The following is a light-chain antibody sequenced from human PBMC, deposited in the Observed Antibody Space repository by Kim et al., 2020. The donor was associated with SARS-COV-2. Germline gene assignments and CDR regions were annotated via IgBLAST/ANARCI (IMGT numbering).Light chain of an antibody. CDR3: QSYDNSLRGYV. J-gene: IGLJ1*01. Sequence: QPVLTQPPSVSVAPGQRVTISCTGSSSNIGAGFDVHWYQHLPGTAPKLLIFDNTNRPSGVPDRFSGSKSGTSASLAITGLQVEDEAEYYCQSYDNSLRGYVFGTGTKVTVL. V-gene: IGLV1-40*01. CDR1: SSNIGAGFD. CDR2: DNT.